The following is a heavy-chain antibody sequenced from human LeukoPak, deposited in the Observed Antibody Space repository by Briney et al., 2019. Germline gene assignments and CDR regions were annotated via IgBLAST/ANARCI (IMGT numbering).Heavy chain of an antibody. V-gene: IGHV3-7*01. Sequence: GGSLRLSCAASGFTFSSYEMNWVRQAPGKGLEWVANINQDGSEKYYVDSVKGRFTISRDNAKNSLYLQMNSLRAEDTAVYYCARDFAPSYDSSLFDYWGQGTLVTVSS. J-gene: IGHJ4*02. CDR1: GFTFSSYE. CDR3: ARDFAPSYDSSLFDY. D-gene: IGHD3-22*01. CDR2: INQDGSEK.